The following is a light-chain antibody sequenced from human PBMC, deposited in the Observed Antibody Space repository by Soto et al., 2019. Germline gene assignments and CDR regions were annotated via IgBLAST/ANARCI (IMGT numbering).Light chain of an antibody. V-gene: IGKV3-15*01. CDR2: GAS. J-gene: IGKJ1*01. Sequence: EIVMTQSPATLSVSPGERATLSCRASQSVSSNLAWYQQKPGQAPRLLIYGASTRATGIPARFSGSGSGTVFTLTISSLQSEDCAVYYCQQYNNWRTFGQGTKVEIK. CDR3: QQYNNWRT. CDR1: QSVSSN.